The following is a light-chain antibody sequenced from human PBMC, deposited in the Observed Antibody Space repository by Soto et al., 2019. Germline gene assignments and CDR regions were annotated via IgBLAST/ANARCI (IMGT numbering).Light chain of an antibody. CDR3: AAWDDSLNGWV. J-gene: IGLJ3*02. CDR2: SNN. V-gene: IGLV1-44*01. Sequence: QSVLTQPPSASGTPGQRVSISCSGSSSNIGSNTVSWYQQLPGTAPKLLIYSNNQRPSGVPDRCSGSKSGTSASLAISGLQSEDEADYYCAAWDDSLNGWVFGGGTKVTVL. CDR1: SSNIGSNT.